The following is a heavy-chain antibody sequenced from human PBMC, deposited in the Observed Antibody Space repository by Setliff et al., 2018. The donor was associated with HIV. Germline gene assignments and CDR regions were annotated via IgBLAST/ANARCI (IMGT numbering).Heavy chain of an antibody. Sequence: SETLSLTCTVSGDSISSYFWSWIRQSPGKGLEWIGFRSTTGSTNYNPSHKSRVTISVDTSKNQFSLKLRSVTAADTAVYYCASSSGWYGAAQFDPWGQGTRVTVSS. CDR1: GDSISSYF. V-gene: IGHV4-4*09. J-gene: IGHJ5*02. CDR3: ASSSGWYGAAQFDP. D-gene: IGHD6-19*01. CDR2: RSTTGST.